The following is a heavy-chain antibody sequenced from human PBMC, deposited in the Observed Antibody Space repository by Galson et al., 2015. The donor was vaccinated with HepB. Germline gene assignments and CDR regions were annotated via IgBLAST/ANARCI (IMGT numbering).Heavy chain of an antibody. CDR1: GFTVISNY. Sequence: SLRLSCAASGFTVISNYMSWVRQAPGKGLEWVSVIYAGGGTYFADSVKGRFTISRDNSENTLYLQMNTLRAEDTALYYCARGVVGTTDAFDIWGQGTLVVVSS. D-gene: IGHD1-26*01. CDR2: IYAGGGT. V-gene: IGHV3-66*01. CDR3: ARGVVGTTDAFDI. J-gene: IGHJ3*02.